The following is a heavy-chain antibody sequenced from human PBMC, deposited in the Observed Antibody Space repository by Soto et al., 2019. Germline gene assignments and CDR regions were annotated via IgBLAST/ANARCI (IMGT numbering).Heavy chain of an antibody. D-gene: IGHD6-25*01. CDR2: ISAYNCNT. CDR1: RYTLTIYG. CDR3: ARPAADTNRGIDY. J-gene: IGHJ4*02. Sequence: ASVXVAFRPSRYTLTIYGISVVLQAPAQGREWIGGISAYNCNTNYAQKLHGRVTMTTDRSTSTAYVEPTTPRSDDTAVYYCARPAADTNRGIDYCGQGTLV. V-gene: IGHV1-18*01.